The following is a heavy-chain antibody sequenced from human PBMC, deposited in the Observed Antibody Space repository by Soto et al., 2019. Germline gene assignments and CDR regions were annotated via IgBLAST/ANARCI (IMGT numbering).Heavy chain of an antibody. Sequence: QVQLVQSGAEVKKPGSSVKVSCKASGGTFSSYAISWVRQAPGQGLEWMGGLIPSFGTANYAQKFQGRVTITADDSTGPAYMDLSSLRSEDTAVYYCARGDYGGNYVYWFDPWGQGTLVTVSS. CDR1: GGTFSSYA. D-gene: IGHD4-17*01. CDR2: LIPSFGTA. CDR3: ARGDYGGNYVYWFDP. V-gene: IGHV1-69*01. J-gene: IGHJ5*02.